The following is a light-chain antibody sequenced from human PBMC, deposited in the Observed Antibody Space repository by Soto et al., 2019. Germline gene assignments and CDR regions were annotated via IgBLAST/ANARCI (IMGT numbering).Light chain of an antibody. Sequence: QSVLTQSPSASGTPGQRVIISCSGTSSNIGTNYVYWYQQLPGTAPKVLIYSNDKRPSGVPDRFSGSKSGNTASLTISGLQAEDEADYYCCSYAGSYASDYVFGTGTKLTVL. CDR1: SSNIGTNY. V-gene: IGLV1-47*01. CDR2: SND. J-gene: IGLJ1*01. CDR3: CSYAGSYASDYV.